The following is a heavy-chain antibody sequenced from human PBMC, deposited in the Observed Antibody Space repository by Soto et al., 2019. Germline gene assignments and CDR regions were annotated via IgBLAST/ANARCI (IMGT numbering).Heavy chain of an antibody. CDR1: GFTFTNYA. V-gene: IGHV3-23*01. D-gene: IGHD3-22*01. J-gene: IGHJ4*02. CDR3: AKGHSYDGSGYVDY. Sequence: EVQVLESGGGLVQPGGSLRLSCAASGFTFTNYAMNWVRQAPGKGLEWVSLLSGSGDTTYYADSVKGRFTISRDSSKSTLFLQMNSLRAEDTAIYYCAKGHSYDGSGYVDYWGQGTLVTVSS. CDR2: LSGSGDTT.